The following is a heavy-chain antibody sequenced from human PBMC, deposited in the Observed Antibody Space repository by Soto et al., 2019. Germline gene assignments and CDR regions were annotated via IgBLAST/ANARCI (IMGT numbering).Heavy chain of an antibody. CDR2: ISSSSSYI. CDR1: GFTFSSYS. Sequence: GGSLRLSCAASGFTFSSYSMNWVRQAPGKGLEWVSSISSSSSYIYYADSVKGRFTISRDNAKNSLYLQMNSLRAEDTAVYYCARDGGRIVGAGSDYWGQGTLVTVSS. D-gene: IGHD1-26*01. V-gene: IGHV3-21*01. J-gene: IGHJ4*02. CDR3: ARDGGRIVGAGSDY.